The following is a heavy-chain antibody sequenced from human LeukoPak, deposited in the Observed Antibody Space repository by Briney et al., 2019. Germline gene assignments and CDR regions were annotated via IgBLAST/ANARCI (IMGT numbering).Heavy chain of an antibody. CDR2: INHSGST. CDR3: ARQGADIDY. V-gene: IGHV4-34*01. Sequence: SETLSLTCAVYGGSFSGYYWSWIRQPPGKGLEWIGEINHSGSTNYNPSLKSRVTISVDTSKNQFSLKLSSVTGADTALYYCARQGADIDYWGQGTLVTVSS. J-gene: IGHJ4*02. D-gene: IGHD3-22*01. CDR1: GGSFSGYY.